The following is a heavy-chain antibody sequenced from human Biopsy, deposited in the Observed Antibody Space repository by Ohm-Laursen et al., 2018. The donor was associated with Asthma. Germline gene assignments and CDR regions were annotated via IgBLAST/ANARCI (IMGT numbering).Heavy chain of an antibody. CDR2: VNTGNGDT. V-gene: IGHV1-3*04. D-gene: IGHD3-9*01. J-gene: IGHJ3*01. CDR3: ARTYYDFLTGQVKDVFGV. CDR1: GYNFISFA. Sequence: ASVKVSCKASGYNFISFAIHWVRQAPGQRLEWMGWVNTGNGDTKYSQRFQGRVTITRDTSASTAYMELRSLRSEDTATYYCARTYYDFLTGQVKDVFGVWGQGTMVTVSS.